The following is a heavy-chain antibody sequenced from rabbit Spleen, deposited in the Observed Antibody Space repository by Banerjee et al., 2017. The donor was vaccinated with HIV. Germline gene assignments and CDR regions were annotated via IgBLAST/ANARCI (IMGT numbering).Heavy chain of an antibody. CDR2: IDAGSSGFT. Sequence: QSLEESGGDLVKPGASLTLTCTASGVSFSNNHYMCWVRQAPGKGLEWIACIDAGSSGFTYFASWAKGRFTVSKASSTTVTLQMTSLTAADTATYFCARGAATDLLGQVTLVSFS. CDR3: ARGAATDL. J-gene: IGHJ4*01. D-gene: IGHD6-1*01. V-gene: IGHV1S40*01. CDR1: GVSFSNNHY.